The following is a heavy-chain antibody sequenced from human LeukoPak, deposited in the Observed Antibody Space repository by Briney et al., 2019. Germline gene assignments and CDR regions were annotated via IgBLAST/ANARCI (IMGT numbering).Heavy chain of an antibody. CDR2: ISDRDGA. J-gene: IGHJ4*02. V-gene: IGHV4-59*08. CDR1: GGSFSGYY. Sequence: SETLSLTCAVYGGSFSGYYWSWIRQPPGKGLEWIGYISDRDGATYNPSLKSRVTMSVDTSKTHFSLKLNSVTAADTAVYYCARLPSHWGQGTLVTVSS. CDR3: ARLPSH.